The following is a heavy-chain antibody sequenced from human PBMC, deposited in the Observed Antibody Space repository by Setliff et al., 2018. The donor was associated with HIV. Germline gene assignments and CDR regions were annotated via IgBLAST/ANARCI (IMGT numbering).Heavy chain of an antibody. J-gene: IGHJ4*02. CDR2: VYHSGTT. CDR3: MRGRSITIFGVAYFDF. Sequence: PSETLSLPCAVSGYSISTAYYWGWIRQPPGKGLEWIGSVYHSGTTYYNPSLKSRVTISVDMSNNQFSLKVTSGTAADTAVYYCMRGRSITIFGVAYFDFWGQGTQVTVSS. V-gene: IGHV4-38-2*01. D-gene: IGHD3-3*01. CDR1: GYSISTAYY.